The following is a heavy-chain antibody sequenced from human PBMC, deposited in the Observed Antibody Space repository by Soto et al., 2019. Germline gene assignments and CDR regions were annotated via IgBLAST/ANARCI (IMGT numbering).Heavy chain of an antibody. CDR3: ASNAEAGKNYYAMDV. CDR2: IYPGDSGT. J-gene: IGHJ6*02. D-gene: IGHD6-13*01. Sequence: GESLKISCKGSGYIFTSYWIGWVRQMPGKGLEWMGIIYPGDSGTRYSPSFQGQVTILADKSISTAYLQWSSLKASDTAMYYCASNAEAGKNYYAMDVWGQGSTVTVS. CDR1: GYIFTSYW. V-gene: IGHV5-51*01.